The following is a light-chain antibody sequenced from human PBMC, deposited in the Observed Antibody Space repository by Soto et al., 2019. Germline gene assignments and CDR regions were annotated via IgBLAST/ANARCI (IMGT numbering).Light chain of an antibody. V-gene: IGLV1-40*01. CDR2: ANT. CDR3: QSFDSGLSGLL. Sequence: QSVLTQTPSVSGAPGQRVTISCTGSSSNIGAGFDVHWYQQLPGSAPKLLIYANTNRPSGVPDRFSASKSGTSASLAITGLQADDEADYYCQSFDSGLSGLLFGGGTKLTVL. J-gene: IGLJ2*01. CDR1: SSNIGAGFD.